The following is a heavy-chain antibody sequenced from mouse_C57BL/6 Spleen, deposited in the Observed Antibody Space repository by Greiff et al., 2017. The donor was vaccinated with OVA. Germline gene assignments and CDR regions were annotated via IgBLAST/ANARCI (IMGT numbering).Heavy chain of an antibody. Sequence: EVMLVESGGDLVKPGGSLKLSCAASGFTFSSYGMSWVRQTPDKRLEWVATISSGGSYTYYPDSVKGRFTISRDNAKNTLYLQMSSLKSEDTAMYYCARHFITTVVATNAMDYWGQGTSVTVSS. D-gene: IGHD1-1*01. CDR3: ARHFITTVVATNAMDY. CDR1: GFTFSSYG. J-gene: IGHJ4*01. CDR2: ISSGGSYT. V-gene: IGHV5-6*02.